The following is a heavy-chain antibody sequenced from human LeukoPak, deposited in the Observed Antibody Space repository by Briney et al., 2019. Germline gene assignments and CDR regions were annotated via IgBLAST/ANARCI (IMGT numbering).Heavy chain of an antibody. V-gene: IGHV3-21*01. Sequence: GGSLRLSCAASGSTFSNYWMHWVRQAPGKGLEWVSSITASSTAIYSADSVKGRFTISRDNAKNFLYLQMNSLRAEDTAVYYCARTYYDILTGYNPYFDYWGQGILVTVSS. D-gene: IGHD3-9*01. J-gene: IGHJ4*02. CDR3: ARTYYDILTGYNPYFDY. CDR2: ITASSTAI. CDR1: GSTFSNYW.